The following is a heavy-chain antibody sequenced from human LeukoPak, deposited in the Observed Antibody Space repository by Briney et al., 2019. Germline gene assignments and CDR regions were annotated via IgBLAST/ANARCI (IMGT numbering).Heavy chain of an antibody. Sequence: GGSLRLSCAASGFTLGSYGMQWARQAPGKGLEWVAFISYDGSNKSFGDSVKGRFTISRDNSNNTLYLQMKSLRAEDTGVYYCARGNREDVYWAVPAVEFDYWGQGTLVTVPS. V-gene: IGHV3-33*05. CDR2: ISYDGSNK. CDR1: GFTLGSYG. CDR3: ARGNREDVYWAVPAVEFDY. J-gene: IGHJ4*02. D-gene: IGHD2-2*01.